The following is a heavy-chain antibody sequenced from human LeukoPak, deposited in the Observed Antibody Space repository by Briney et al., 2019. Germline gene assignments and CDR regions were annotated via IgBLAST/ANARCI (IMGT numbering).Heavy chain of an antibody. CDR1: GGSFSGYY. CDR2: INHSGST. Sequence: PSETLSLTCAVYGGSFSGYYWSWIRQPPGKGLEWIGEINHSGSTNYNPSLKSRVTISVDTSKNQFSLKLSSVTAADTAVYYCARRARRDGYATRQTHFDYWGQGTLVTVSS. J-gene: IGHJ4*02. V-gene: IGHV4-34*01. CDR3: ARRARRDGYATRQTHFDY. D-gene: IGHD5-24*01.